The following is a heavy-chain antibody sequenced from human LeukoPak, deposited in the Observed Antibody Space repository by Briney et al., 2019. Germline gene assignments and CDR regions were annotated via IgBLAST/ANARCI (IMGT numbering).Heavy chain of an antibody. Sequence: AASVKVSCKASGGTFSSYAISWVRQAPGQGLEWMGGIIPIFGTANYAQKFQGRVTITADKSTSTAYMELSSLRSEDTAVYYCARATYYYGSGSYYARNYYYYYMDVWGKGTTVTVSS. V-gene: IGHV1-69*06. CDR3: ARATYYYGSGSYYARNYYYYYMDV. J-gene: IGHJ6*03. CDR2: IIPIFGTA. D-gene: IGHD3-10*01. CDR1: GGTFSSYA.